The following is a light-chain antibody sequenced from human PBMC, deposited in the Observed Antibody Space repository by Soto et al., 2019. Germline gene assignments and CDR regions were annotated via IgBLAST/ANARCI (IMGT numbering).Light chain of an antibody. Sequence: QSALTQPPSASGSPGQSVTFSCTGTSSDIGDYNYVSWYQQHPGKAPKLMIYEVTKRPSGVPDRFSGSKSGNTASLTVSGLQADDEADYYCSSYAGKNNYVFGPGTKVTVL. V-gene: IGLV2-8*01. J-gene: IGLJ1*01. CDR2: EVT. CDR3: SSYAGKNNYV. CDR1: SSDIGDYNY.